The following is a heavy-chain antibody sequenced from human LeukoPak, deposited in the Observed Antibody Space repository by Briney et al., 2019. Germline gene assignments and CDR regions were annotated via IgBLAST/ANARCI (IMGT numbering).Heavy chain of an antibody. CDR3: ARAPSGYSGFESKTSFDF. V-gene: IGHV4-59*11. CDR2: IYYTGSA. J-gene: IGHJ4*02. CDR1: GGSIGGRY. D-gene: IGHD5-12*01. Sequence: SETLSLTCTVSGGSIGGRYWNWIRQPPAKGLERIGYIYYTGSANYHPSLNSQVPMSVDTSKNQFSLRLNSVTAADTAVYFCARAPSGYSGFESKTSFDFWGQGTLVTVSS.